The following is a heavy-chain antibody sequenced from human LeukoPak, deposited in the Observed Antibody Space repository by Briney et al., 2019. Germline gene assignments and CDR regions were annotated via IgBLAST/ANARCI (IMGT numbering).Heavy chain of an antibody. CDR3: ARDLLGYCSSTSCYYYYYMDV. CDR2: IIPIFGTA. J-gene: IGHJ6*03. D-gene: IGHD2-2*01. V-gene: IGHV1-69*05. Sequence: ASVKVSCKASGGTFSSYAISWVRQAPGQGLEWMGRIIPIFGTANYAQKFQGRATITTDESTSTAYMELSSLRSEDTAVYYCARDLLGYCSSTSCYYYYYMDVWGKGTTVTVSS. CDR1: GGTFSSYA.